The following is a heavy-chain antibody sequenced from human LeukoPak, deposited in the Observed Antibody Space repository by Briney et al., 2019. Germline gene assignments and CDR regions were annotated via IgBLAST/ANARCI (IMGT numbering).Heavy chain of an antibody. V-gene: IGHV4-59*01. CDR2: IYYSGST. CDR3: ARDRHGGAL. J-gene: IGHJ4*02. CDR1: GGSISSYY. D-gene: IGHD4-23*01. Sequence: SETLSLTCTVSGGSISSYYWSWIRQPPGKGLEWIGYIYYSGSTNYNPSLKSRVTISVDTSKNQFSLKLSSVTAADTAVYYCARDRHGGALWGQGTLVTVSS.